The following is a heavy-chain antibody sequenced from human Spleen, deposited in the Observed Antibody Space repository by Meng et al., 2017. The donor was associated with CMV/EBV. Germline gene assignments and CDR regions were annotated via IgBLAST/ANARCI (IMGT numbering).Heavy chain of an antibody. CDR2: ISSSSSYI. Sequence: GESLKISCAASGFTFSSYSMNWVRQAPGKGLEWVSSISSSSSYIYYADSVKGRFTISRDNAKNSLYLQMSSLRAEDTAVYYCARDLDGMDVWGQGTTVTVSS. CDR3: ARDLDGMDV. V-gene: IGHV3-21*01. CDR1: GFTFSSYS. J-gene: IGHJ6*02.